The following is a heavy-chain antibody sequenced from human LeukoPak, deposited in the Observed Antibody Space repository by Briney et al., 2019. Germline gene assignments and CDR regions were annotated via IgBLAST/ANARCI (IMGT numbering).Heavy chain of an antibody. CDR3: ARTSPETYSGSSPFDY. V-gene: IGHV2-70*04. J-gene: IGHJ4*02. D-gene: IGHD1-26*01. Sequence: SGPALVQPTQTLTLSCTFSGFSLSTRGMRGNWIRQPPGKALVWHASIDWDDDKFYSTSLKTRLTISKDTSKNQVVLTMTNMDPVDTATYYCARTSPETYSGSSPFDYWGQGTLVTVSS. CDR1: GFSLSTRGMR. CDR2: IDWDDDK.